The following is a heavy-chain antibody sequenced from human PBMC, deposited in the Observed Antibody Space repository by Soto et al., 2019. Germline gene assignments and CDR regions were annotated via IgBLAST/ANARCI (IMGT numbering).Heavy chain of an antibody. CDR2: ISAYNAKT. D-gene: IGHD4-17*01. J-gene: IGHJ4*02. V-gene: IGHV1-18*01. Sequence: QVQLVQSGAEVKKPGASVKVSCKASGYTFTNYGFSWVRQAPGQGLEWMGWISAYNAKTNCAQKVQGRVTMTTDTSTSKDYLELRSLRSDDTAVYFCARDSYKDYGVGNTPLGDYWGQGTLVTVSS. CDR3: ARDSYKDYGVGNTPLGDY. CDR1: GYTFTNYG.